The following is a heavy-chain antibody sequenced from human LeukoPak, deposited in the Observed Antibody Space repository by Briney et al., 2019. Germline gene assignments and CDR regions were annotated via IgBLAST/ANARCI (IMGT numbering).Heavy chain of an antibody. CDR1: EFSFSSYW. V-gene: IGHV3-74*01. D-gene: IGHD2-15*01. Sequence: PGGSLRLSCAASEFSFSSYWMHWVRQAPGKGLVWVSRIKTDGSSATYADSVKGRFTISRDNAKNTLYLQMSSLRAEDTAVYYCAKGTSSSCYSAPNYWGQGTLVTVSS. CDR3: AKGTSSSCYSAPNY. CDR2: IKTDGSSA. J-gene: IGHJ4*02.